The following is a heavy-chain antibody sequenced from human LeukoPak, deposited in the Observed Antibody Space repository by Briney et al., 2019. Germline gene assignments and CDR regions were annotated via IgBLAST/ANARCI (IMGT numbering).Heavy chain of an antibody. CDR3: ARKYPKMYYFDY. CDR2: IYHSGST. CDR1: GGSISSFY. V-gene: IGHV4-59*12. D-gene: IGHD2/OR15-2a*01. J-gene: IGHJ4*02. Sequence: SETLSLTCTVSGGSISSFYWSWIRQPPGKGLEWIGSIYHSGSTYYKPSLKSRVTISVDTSKNQFSLKLSSVTAADTAVYYCARKYPKMYYFDYWGQGTLVTVSS.